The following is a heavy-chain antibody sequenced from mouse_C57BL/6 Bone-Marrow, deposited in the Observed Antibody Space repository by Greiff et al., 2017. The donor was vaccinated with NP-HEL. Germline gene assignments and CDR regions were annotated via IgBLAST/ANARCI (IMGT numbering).Heavy chain of an antibody. CDR2: IYPRSGNT. D-gene: IGHD1-1*01. V-gene: IGHV1-81*01. CDR3: ARGGITTVVADWYFDG. Sequence: QVQLQQSGAELARPGASVKMSCKASGYTFTSYGISWVKQRTGQGLEWIGEIYPRSGNTYYNEKFKGKATLTADKSSSTAYMELRSLTSEDSAVYFCARGGITTVVADWYFDGWGTGTTVTVSS. CDR1: GYTFTSYG. J-gene: IGHJ1*03.